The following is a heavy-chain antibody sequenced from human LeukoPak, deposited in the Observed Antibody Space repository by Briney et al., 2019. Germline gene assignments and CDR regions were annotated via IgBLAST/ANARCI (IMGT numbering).Heavy chain of an antibody. CDR1: GGSISGGY. D-gene: IGHD4-11*01. J-gene: IGHJ4*02. CDR3: AKSYFDYSTYYSYYFNL. Sequence: PSETLSLTCTVSGGSISGGYWSWIRQPPGRGLEWIGYVYTGGSTKYNPSLKSRVTISVDTSKSQFALKLSSVTAADTAVYYCAKSYFDYSTYYSYYFNLWGQGALVTVSS. CDR2: VYTGGST. V-gene: IGHV4-4*09.